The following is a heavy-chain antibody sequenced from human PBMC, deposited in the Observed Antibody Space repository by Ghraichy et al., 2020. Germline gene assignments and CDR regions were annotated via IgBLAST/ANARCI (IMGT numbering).Heavy chain of an antibody. J-gene: IGHJ6*02. D-gene: IGHD3-9*01. V-gene: IGHV3-48*02. Sequence: GGSLRLSCAASGFTFSSYSMNWVRQAPGKGLEWVSYISSSSSTIYYADSVKGRFTISRDNAKNSLYLQMNSLRDEDTAVYYCARDHQKYYDILTGYYPTYYYYGMDVWGQGTTVTVSS. CDR1: GFTFSSYS. CDR3: ARDHQKYYDILTGYYPTYYYYGMDV. CDR2: ISSSSSTI.